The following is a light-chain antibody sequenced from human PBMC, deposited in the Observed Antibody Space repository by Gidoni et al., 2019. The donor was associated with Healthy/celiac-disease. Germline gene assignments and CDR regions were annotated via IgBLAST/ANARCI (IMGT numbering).Light chain of an antibody. Sequence: IQMTQSPSSLSASVGDRVTITCQASQDISNYLNWYQQKPGKAPKLLIYDASNLETGVPSRFSGSGSGTDFTSTISSLQPEDIETYYCQQYDNLPPLTFGGGTKVEIK. CDR3: QQYDNLPPLT. CDR2: DAS. J-gene: IGKJ4*01. CDR1: QDISNY. V-gene: IGKV1-33*01.